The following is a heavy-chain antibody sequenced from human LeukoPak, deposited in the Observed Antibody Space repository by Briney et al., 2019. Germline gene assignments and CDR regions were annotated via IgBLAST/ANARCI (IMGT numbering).Heavy chain of an antibody. CDR3: ARSPYSYSKQDF. D-gene: IGHD5-18*01. CDR2: IKGDGSIT. CDR1: GFTFSNYW. V-gene: IGHV3-74*01. Sequence: GGSLRLSCSASGFTFSNYWMHWVRHAPGKGLVWVAHIKGDGSITNYADSVKGRFTISRDNARNTLYLQLHSLRPDDAAVYYCARSPYSYSKQDFWGQGTLVAVSS. J-gene: IGHJ4*02.